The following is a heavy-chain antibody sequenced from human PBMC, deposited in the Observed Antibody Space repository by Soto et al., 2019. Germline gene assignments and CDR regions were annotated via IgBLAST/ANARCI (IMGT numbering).Heavy chain of an antibody. CDR3: AKGVRITIPYNWFDP. D-gene: IGHD3-3*01. Sequence: PGGSLRLSCAASGFTFSSYAMSWVRQAPGKGLEWVSAISGSGGSTYYADSVKGRFTISRDNSKNTLYLQMNSLRAEDTAVYYSAKGVRITIPYNWFDPWGQGTLVTVSS. CDR1: GFTFSSYA. V-gene: IGHV3-23*01. CDR2: ISGSGGST. J-gene: IGHJ5*02.